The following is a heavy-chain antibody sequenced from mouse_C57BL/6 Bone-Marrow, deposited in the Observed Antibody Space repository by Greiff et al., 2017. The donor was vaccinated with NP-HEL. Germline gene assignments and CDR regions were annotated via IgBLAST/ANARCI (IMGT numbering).Heavy chain of an antibody. J-gene: IGHJ4*01. Sequence: VQLQQSGAELVRPGASVTLSCKASGYTFTDYEMHWVKQTPVHGLEWIGAIDPETGGTAYNQKFKGKAILTADKSSSPAYMELRSLTSEDSAVYYCTRGGITTTDDYYAMDYWGQGTSVTVSS. V-gene: IGHV1-15*01. CDR1: GYTFTDYE. CDR3: TRGGITTTDDYYAMDY. D-gene: IGHD2-4*01. CDR2: IDPETGGT.